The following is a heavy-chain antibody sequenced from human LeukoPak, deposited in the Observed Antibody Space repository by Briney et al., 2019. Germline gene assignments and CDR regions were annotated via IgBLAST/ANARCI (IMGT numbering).Heavy chain of an antibody. J-gene: IGHJ2*01. Sequence: GASVKVSCKASGYTFTGYYMHWVRQAPGQGLEWMGRINPNGGGTNYAQKFQGRVTMTRDTSISTAYMELSRLRSDDTAVYYCARVGRWLQDWYFDLWGRGTLVTVSS. CDR1: GYTFTGYY. CDR2: INPNGGGT. V-gene: IGHV1-2*06. CDR3: ARVGRWLQDWYFDL. D-gene: IGHD5-24*01.